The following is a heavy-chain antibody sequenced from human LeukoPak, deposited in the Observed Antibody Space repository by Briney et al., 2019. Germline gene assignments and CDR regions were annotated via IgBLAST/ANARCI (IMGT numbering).Heavy chain of an antibody. CDR3: ARTHINNGWTFDY. CDR1: GGSFSSYY. J-gene: IGHJ4*02. Sequence: SETLSLTCAVYGGSFSSYYWSWIRQPPSPGKRLEWIGYIYYSGSANCNPSLKSRVTISVDTSKNQLSLKLSSVTAADTAVYYCARTHINNGWTFDYWGQGTLVTVSS. CDR2: IYYSGSA. D-gene: IGHD6-19*01. V-gene: IGHV4-59*01.